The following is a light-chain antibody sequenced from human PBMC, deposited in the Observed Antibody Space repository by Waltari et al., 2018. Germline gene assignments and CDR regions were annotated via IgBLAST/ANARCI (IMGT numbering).Light chain of an antibody. J-gene: IGLJ3*02. Sequence: QAVVTQEPSLTVSPGGTVTLTCGSSTGAVTSGHYPYRFQQKPGQLPRTLIYDTSNKHSWTPARFSGSLLGGKAALTLSGAQPEDEAEYYCLLWYSGPRWVFGGGTKLSVL. CDR1: TGAVTSGHY. CDR2: DTS. CDR3: LLWYSGPRWV. V-gene: IGLV7-46*01.